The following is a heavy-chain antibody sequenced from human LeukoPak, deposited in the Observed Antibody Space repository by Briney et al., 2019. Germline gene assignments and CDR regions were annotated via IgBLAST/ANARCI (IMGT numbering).Heavy chain of an antibody. V-gene: IGHV3-21*01. CDR1: GFTFSSYS. CDR3: ARDRLMGAGSYYYYGMDV. J-gene: IGHJ6*02. CDR2: ISSSSSYI. D-gene: IGHD1-26*01. Sequence: GGSLRLSCAASGFTFSSYSMNWVRQAPGKGLEWVSSISSSSSYIYYADSVKGRFTISRDNAKNSLYLQMNSLRAEDTAVYYCARDRLMGAGSYYYYGMDVWGQGTTVTVSS.